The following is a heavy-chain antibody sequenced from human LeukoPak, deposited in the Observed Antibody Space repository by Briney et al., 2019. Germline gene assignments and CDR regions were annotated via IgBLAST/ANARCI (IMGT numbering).Heavy chain of an antibody. V-gene: IGHV3-7*01. CDR1: GFTFSSYW. J-gene: IGHJ3*02. Sequence: GWSLRLSCAASGFTFSSYWMCWVRQAPGKGLEWVANIKQDGSEKYYVDSVKGRFTISRDNAKNSLYLQMNSLRAEDTAVYYCARGYGDYVSDAFDIWGQRTMVTVSS. CDR3: ARGYGDYVSDAFDI. CDR2: IKQDGSEK. D-gene: IGHD4-17*01.